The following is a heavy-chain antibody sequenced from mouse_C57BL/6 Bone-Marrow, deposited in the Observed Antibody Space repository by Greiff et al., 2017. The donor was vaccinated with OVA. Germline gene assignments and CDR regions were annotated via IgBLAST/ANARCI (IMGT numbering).Heavy chain of an antibody. V-gene: IGHV1-84*01. CDR1: GYTFTDYY. CDR2: IYPGSGNT. J-gene: IGHJ4*01. CDR3: AREGGYSNYVDYYAMDY. Sequence: VQLQQSGPELVKPWASVKISCKASGYTFTDYYINWVKQRPGQGLEWIGWIYPGSGNTKYNEKFKGKATLTVDTSSSTAYMQLSSLTSEDSAVYFCAREGGYSNYVDYYAMDYWGQGTSVTVSS. D-gene: IGHD2-5*01.